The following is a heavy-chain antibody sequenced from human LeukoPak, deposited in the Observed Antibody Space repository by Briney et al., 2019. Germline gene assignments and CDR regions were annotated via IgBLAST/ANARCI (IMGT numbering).Heavy chain of an antibody. CDR2: ISAYNGNT. CDR3: ARLYNWNYHAFDI. J-gene: IGHJ3*02. Sequence: ASVKVSCKASGYTFTSYYMHWVRQAPGQGLEWMGWISAYNGNTNYAQKLQGRVTMTTDTSTSTAYMELRSLRSDDTAVYYCARLYNWNYHAFDIWGQGTMVTVSS. D-gene: IGHD1-7*01. V-gene: IGHV1-18*04. CDR1: GYTFTSYY.